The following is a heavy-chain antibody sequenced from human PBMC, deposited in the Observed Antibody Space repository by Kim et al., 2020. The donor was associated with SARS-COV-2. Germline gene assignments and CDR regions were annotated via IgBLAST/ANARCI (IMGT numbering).Heavy chain of an antibody. V-gene: IGHV3-30*18. CDR1: GFTFSSYG. CDR2: ISYDGSKK. J-gene: IGHJ4*02. CDR3: VKDAMYSSSWPDY. Sequence: GGSLRLSCAVSGFTFSSYGMHWVRQAPGKGLEWVAVISYDGSKKYYADSVKGRFNISRDNSKNTLYLQMNSLRVEDTAVFYCVKDAMYSSSWPDYWGQGTLVTVSS. D-gene: IGHD6-13*01.